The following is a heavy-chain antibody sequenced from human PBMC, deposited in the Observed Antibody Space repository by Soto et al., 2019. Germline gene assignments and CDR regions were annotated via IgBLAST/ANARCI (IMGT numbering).Heavy chain of an antibody. V-gene: IGHV3-30*04. CDR3: AKEDHDFDI. CDR2: ISYDGTSK. J-gene: IGHJ3*02. CDR1: GFTFSNYA. Sequence: QVQLVESGEGVVQPGRSLRLSCAASGFTFSNYAMHWVRQAPGKGLEWVAFISYDGTSKFYADSVKGRFTISRDNSKNTLYLQTNSLRPEDTAVYYCAKEDHDFDIWGQGTMVTVSS.